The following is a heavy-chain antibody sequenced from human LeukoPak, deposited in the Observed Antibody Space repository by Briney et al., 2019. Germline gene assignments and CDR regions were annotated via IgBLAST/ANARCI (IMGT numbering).Heavy chain of an antibody. CDR2: MNPNSGNT. J-gene: IGHJ4*02. CDR1: GYTFTSYD. D-gene: IGHD3-3*01. V-gene: IGHV1-8*01. Sequence: GASVKVSCKXSGYTFTSYDINWVRQATGQGLEWMGWMNPNSGNTGYAQKFQGRVTMTRNTSISTAYMELSSLRSEDTAVYYCARAVREWYYFDYWGQGTLVTVSS. CDR3: ARAVREWYYFDY.